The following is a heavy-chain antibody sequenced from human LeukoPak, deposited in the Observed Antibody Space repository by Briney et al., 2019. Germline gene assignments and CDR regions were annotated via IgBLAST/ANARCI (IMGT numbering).Heavy chain of an antibody. CDR1: GFTFSSYG. CDR3: VRYYYDSSGYEADY. D-gene: IGHD3-22*01. Sequence: PGGSLRLSCAASGFTFSSYGMHWVRQAPGKGLEWVAFIRYDGSNKYYADSVKGRFTISRDNSKNTLYLQMNSLRAEDTAVYYCVRYYYDSSGYEADYWGQGTLVTVSS. V-gene: IGHV3-30*02. J-gene: IGHJ4*02. CDR2: IRYDGSNK.